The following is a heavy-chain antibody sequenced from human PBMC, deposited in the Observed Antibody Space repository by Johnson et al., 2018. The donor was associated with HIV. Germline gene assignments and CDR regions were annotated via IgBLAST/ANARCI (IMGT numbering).Heavy chain of an antibody. D-gene: IGHD6-25*01. Sequence: VQLVESGGGLEQPGGSLRLSCAASGFTFSSYGMHWVRQAPGKGLEWVAFIRYDGSNKYYADSVKGRFTISRDNSKNTLYLQLSSLRAEDTAVYFCAKDEIAAPLAFDIWGQGTMVTVSS. CDR2: IRYDGSNK. CDR3: AKDEIAAPLAFDI. V-gene: IGHV3-30*02. CDR1: GFTFSSYG. J-gene: IGHJ3*02.